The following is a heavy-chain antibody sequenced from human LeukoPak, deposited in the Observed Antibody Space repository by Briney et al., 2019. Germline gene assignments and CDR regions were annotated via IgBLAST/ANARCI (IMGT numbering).Heavy chain of an antibody. CDR1: GFTFNAFW. CDR3: ARLPRTTSIYGMDV. J-gene: IGHJ6*02. CDR2: INSDGSSI. D-gene: IGHD1-1*01. Sequence: GGSLRLSCAASGFTFNAFWMHWVRQAPGKGLVWVSRINSDGSSIAYADSVKGRFTISRDNSKNTLYLQMNSLRAEDTAVYYCARLPRTTSIYGMDVWGQGTTVTVSS. V-gene: IGHV3-74*01.